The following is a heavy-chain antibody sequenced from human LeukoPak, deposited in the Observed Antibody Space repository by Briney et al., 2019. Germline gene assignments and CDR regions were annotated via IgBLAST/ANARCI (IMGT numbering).Heavy chain of an antibody. CDR3: QSGVRSCIFGVADNGFDP. D-gene: IGHD3-3*02. CDR1: GLIFSSYG. Sequence: GGSLRLSCAACGLIFSSYGMHWVRQAPGKGLEWVAVIWYDGSNKYYADSVKGRFTISRDNSKNTLYLQMNSLNEHEPAAHYSQSGVRSCIFGVADNGFDPWGQGTLVTVSS. V-gene: IGHV3-33*01. CDR2: IWYDGSNK. J-gene: IGHJ5*02.